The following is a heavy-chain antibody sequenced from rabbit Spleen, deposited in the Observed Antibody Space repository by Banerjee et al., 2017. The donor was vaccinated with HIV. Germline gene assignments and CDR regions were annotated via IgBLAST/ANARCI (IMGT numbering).Heavy chain of an antibody. Sequence: LEESGGGLVQPEGSLTLTCTASGFSFSGSYWICWVRQAPGKGLEWIACIYVPNTAATYYATWAKGRFTISKASSTTVTLQMTSLTAADTATYFCARAPNGGSDSYAFNLWGPGTLVTVS. D-gene: IGHD4-2*01. V-gene: IGHV1S45*01. CDR3: ARAPNGGSDSYAFNL. CDR1: GFSFSGSYW. CDR2: IYVPNTAAT. J-gene: IGHJ4*01.